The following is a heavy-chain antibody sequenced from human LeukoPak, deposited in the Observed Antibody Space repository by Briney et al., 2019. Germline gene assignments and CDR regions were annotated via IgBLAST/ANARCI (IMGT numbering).Heavy chain of an antibody. CDR2: ISSNGDNT. V-gene: IGHV3-64D*06. Sequence: GGSLRLSCSVSGFTFSTYVMHWVRQAPGKGLEYVSAISSNGDNTYYADSVKGRFTISRDNSKNTLYLQMSSLTADGTAVYYCVRGTGYWGQGTLVTVSS. J-gene: IGHJ4*02. CDR3: VRGTGY. CDR1: GFTFSTYV.